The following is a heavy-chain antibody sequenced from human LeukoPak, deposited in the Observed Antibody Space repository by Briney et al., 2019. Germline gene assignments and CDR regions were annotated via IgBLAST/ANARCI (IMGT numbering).Heavy chain of an antibody. CDR1: GFTFSSYA. V-gene: IGHV3-23*01. CDR2: ISGSGGST. J-gene: IGHJ4*02. Sequence: GGSLRLSCAASGFTFSSYAMSWVRQAPGKGLEWVSAISGSGGSTYYADSVKGRFTISRGNSKNTLYLQMNSLRAEDTAAYYCAKVGYDSSGYSLKYYFDYWGQGTLVTVSS. CDR3: AKVGYDSSGYSLKYYFDY. D-gene: IGHD3-22*01.